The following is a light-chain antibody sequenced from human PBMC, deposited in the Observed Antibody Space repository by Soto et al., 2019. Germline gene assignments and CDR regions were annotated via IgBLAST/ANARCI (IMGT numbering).Light chain of an antibody. V-gene: IGKV1-39*01. CDR2: AAS. CDR3: QQSFSTLLIT. CDR1: QSINSY. Sequence: DIQMTQSPSSLSASIGDGVTITCRASQSINSYLNWYQQKPGKAPKLLISAASNLQSGVPSRFSGSGSGTDFTLTISSLQPEDFPTYYCQQSFSTLLITFGQGTRLEIK. J-gene: IGKJ5*01.